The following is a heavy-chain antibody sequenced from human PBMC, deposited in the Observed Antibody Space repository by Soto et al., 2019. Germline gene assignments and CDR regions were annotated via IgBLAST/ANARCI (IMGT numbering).Heavy chain of an antibody. J-gene: IGHJ3*02. D-gene: IGHD3-3*01. V-gene: IGHV3-15*01. CDR1: GFTFSNAW. Sequence: PGGSLRLSCAASGFTFSNAWMSWVRQAPGKGLEWVGRIKSKTDGGTTDYAAPVKGRFTISRDNSKNTLYLQMNSLRAEDTAVNYCAKDRRGRFLEWLDAFDIWGQGTMVTVSS. CDR2: IKSKTDGGTT. CDR3: AKDRRGRFLEWLDAFDI.